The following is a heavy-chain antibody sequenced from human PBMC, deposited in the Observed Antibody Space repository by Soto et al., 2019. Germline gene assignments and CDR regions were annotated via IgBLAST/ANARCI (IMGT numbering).Heavy chain of an antibody. CDR3: ARVARITISEFDY. V-gene: IGHV1-69*12. J-gene: IGHJ4*02. CDR1: GGTFSSYA. D-gene: IGHD3-3*01. Sequence: QVQLVQSGAEVKKPGSSVKVSCKASGGTFSSYAISWVRQAPGQGLEWMGGIIPIFGTANYAQKFQGRVTTTVDGXTSTAYMELSSLRSEDTAVYYCARVARITISEFDYWGQGTLVTVSS. CDR2: IIPIFGTA.